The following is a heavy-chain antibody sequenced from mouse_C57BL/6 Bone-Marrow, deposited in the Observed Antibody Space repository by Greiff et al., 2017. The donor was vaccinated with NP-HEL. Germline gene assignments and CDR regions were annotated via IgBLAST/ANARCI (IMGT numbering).Heavy chain of an antibody. Sequence: QVQLQQPGAELVMPGASVKLSCKASGYTFTSYWMHWVKQRPGQGLEWIGEIDPSDSYTNYNQKFKGKSTLTVDKSSSTAYMQLSSLTSGDSAVYYWALGTTPRDYWGQGTTLTVSS. J-gene: IGHJ2*01. CDR3: ALGTTPRDY. D-gene: IGHD1-1*01. V-gene: IGHV1-69*01. CDR1: GYTFTSYW. CDR2: IDPSDSYT.